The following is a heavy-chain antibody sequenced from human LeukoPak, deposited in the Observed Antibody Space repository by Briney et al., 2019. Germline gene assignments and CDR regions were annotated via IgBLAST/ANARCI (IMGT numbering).Heavy chain of an antibody. Sequence: SETLSLTCTVSGGSISSYYWSWIRQPPGKGLEWIGSIYYSGSTYYNPSLKSRVTISVDTSKNQFSLKLSSVTAADTAVYYCARGYCSSTSCYIGAIDYWGQGTLVTVSS. J-gene: IGHJ4*02. CDR2: IYYSGST. D-gene: IGHD2-2*02. CDR1: GGSISSYY. CDR3: ARGYCSSTSCYIGAIDY. V-gene: IGHV4-39*01.